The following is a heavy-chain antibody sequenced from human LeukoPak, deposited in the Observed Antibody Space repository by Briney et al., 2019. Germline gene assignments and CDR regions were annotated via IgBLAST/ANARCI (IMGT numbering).Heavy chain of an antibody. J-gene: IGHJ5*02. Sequence: PSETLSLTCTVSGGSISSYYWSWIRQPPGKGLEWIGYIYYSGRTNYNPSLKSRVTISVDTSKNQFSLKLTAVTAADTAVYYCARNSAVATSRSWFDPWGQGTLVTVSS. D-gene: IGHD6-19*01. CDR1: GGSISSYY. CDR3: ARNSAVATSRSWFDP. CDR2: IYYSGRT. V-gene: IGHV4-59*08.